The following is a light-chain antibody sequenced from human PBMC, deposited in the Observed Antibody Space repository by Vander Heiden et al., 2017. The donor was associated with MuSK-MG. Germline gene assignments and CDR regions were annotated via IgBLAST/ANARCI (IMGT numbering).Light chain of an antibody. CDR1: SSDVGGYNY. V-gene: IGLV2-14*03. Sequence: QSALTQPASVSGSPGQSITISCTGTSSDVGGYNYVSWYQHHPGKAPKLMIYDVSNRPSGVSNRFSGSKSGNTASLTISGLQAEDEADDFCSSYTDSKTYVFGTGTKV. J-gene: IGLJ1*01. CDR3: SSYTDSKTYV. CDR2: DVS.